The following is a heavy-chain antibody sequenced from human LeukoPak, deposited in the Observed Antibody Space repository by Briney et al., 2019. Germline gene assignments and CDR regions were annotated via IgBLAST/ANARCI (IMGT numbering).Heavy chain of an antibody. CDR3: ARQTPNQYGMDV. CDR1: GYSFTNYW. Sequence: GESLKISCKGSGYSFTNYWIGWVRQMPGKGLEWLGIIITDDSSPRNSPSFQGQVIISVDKSISTAYLQWSSLKASDTAMYYCARQTPNQYGMDVWGQGTTVTVS. V-gene: IGHV5-51*01. J-gene: IGHJ6*02. CDR2: IITDDSSP.